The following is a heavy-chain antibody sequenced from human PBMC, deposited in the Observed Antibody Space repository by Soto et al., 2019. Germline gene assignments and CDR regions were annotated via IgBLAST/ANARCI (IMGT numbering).Heavy chain of an antibody. CDR2: INPNSGGT. J-gene: IGHJ3*02. CDR1: GYTFTGYY. D-gene: IGHD6-19*01. Sequence: ASVKVSCKASGYTFTGYYMHWVRQAPGQGLEWMGWINPNSGGTNYAQKFQGRVTMTTDTSTSTAYMELRSLRSDDTAVYYCARRAGGWDAFDIWGQGTMVTVSS. CDR3: ARRAGGWDAFDI. V-gene: IGHV1-2*02.